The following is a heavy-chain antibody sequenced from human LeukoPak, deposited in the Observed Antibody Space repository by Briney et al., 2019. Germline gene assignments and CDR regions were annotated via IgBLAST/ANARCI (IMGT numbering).Heavy chain of an antibody. Sequence: GGSLRLSCAASGFTFSSYGMHWVRQAPGKGLEWVAVIWYDGSNKYYADSVKGRFTISRDNSKNTLYLQMNSLRAEDKAVYYCAKAKYGDYGHYFDYWGQGTLVTVSS. CDR3: AKAKYGDYGHYFDY. CDR2: IWYDGSNK. CDR1: GFTFSSYG. V-gene: IGHV3-33*06. J-gene: IGHJ4*02. D-gene: IGHD4-17*01.